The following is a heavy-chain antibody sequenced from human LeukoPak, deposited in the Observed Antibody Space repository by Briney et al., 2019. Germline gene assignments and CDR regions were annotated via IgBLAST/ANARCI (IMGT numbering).Heavy chain of an antibody. CDR2: IKSKTDGGTT. V-gene: IGHV3-15*01. D-gene: IGHD3-22*01. CDR1: GFTFSNAW. CDR3: TTYGPVARYDSRDY. Sequence: PGGSLRLSCAASGFTFSNAWMSWVRQAPGKGLEWVGRIKSKTDGGTTDYAAPVKGRFTISRDDSKNTLYLQMNSLKTEDTAVYYCTTYGPVARYDSRDYWGQGTLVTVSS. J-gene: IGHJ4*02.